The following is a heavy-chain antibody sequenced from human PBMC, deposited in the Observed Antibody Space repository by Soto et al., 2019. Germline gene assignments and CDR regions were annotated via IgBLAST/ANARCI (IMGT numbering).Heavy chain of an antibody. CDR1: GFTVSSDY. Sequence: PGGSLRLSCAASGFTVSSDYMNWVRQAPGKGLEWVSVIYSSGTTYYADSVKGRFTISRDNSKNTVYLQMNSLRAEDTAVYYCVRQDSAAYFEYLGQGTLVTVSS. D-gene: IGHD2-15*01. CDR2: IYSSGTT. V-gene: IGHV3-53*01. CDR3: VRQDSAAYFEY. J-gene: IGHJ4*02.